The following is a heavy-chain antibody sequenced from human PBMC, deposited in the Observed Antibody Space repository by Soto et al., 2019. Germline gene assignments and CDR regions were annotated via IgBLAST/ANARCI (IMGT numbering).Heavy chain of an antibody. J-gene: IGHJ6*03. CDR3: AKAPADDFWSGLSIYYYYYMDV. CDR1: GFTFISYA. Sequence: PGGSLRVSCAASGFTFISYAMSWGRQAPWKGLEWVSAISGSGGSTYYADSVKGRFTISRDNSKNTLYLQMNSLRAEDTAVYYCAKAPADDFWSGLSIYYYYYMDVWGKGTTVTVSS. V-gene: IGHV3-23*01. CDR2: ISGSGGST. D-gene: IGHD3-3*01.